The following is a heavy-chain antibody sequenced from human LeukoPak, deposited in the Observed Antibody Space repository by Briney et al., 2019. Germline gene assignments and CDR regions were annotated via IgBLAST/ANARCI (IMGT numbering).Heavy chain of an antibody. D-gene: IGHD2-8*02. V-gene: IGHV4-30-2*01. CDR3: ASSFSGTENYFDY. CDR2: IYHSGST. CDR1: GGSISSGGYS. J-gene: IGHJ4*02. Sequence: SETLSLTCAVSGGSISSGGYSWSWIRQPPGKGLGWIGYIYHSGSTYYNPSLKSRVTISVDRSKNQFSLKLSSVTAADTAVYYCASSFSGTENYFDYWGQGTLVTVSS.